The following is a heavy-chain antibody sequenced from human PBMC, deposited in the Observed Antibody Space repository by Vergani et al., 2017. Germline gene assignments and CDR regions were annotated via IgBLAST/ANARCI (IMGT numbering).Heavy chain of an antibody. CDR3: ARGGEYCSGGSCSRYMDV. CDR1: GGSISSYY. CDR2: IYYSGST. J-gene: IGHJ6*03. V-gene: IGHV4-59*01. D-gene: IGHD2-15*01. Sequence: QLQLQESGPGLVKPSETLSLTCTVSGGSISSYYWSWIRQPPGKGLEWIGYIYYSGSTNYNPSLKSRVTISVDTSKNQFSLKLSSVTAADTAVYYCARGGEYCSGGSCSRYMDVWGKGTTVTVSS.